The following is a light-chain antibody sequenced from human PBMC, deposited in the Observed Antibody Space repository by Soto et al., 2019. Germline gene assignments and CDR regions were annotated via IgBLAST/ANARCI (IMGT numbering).Light chain of an antibody. Sequence: EIVLTQSQATLSLSPGERATLSCRSSQSVSIHLAWYQQKPGQAPRLLISDASNRATGIPARFSGSGSGTDFTLTISSLEPEDFAVYYCQQRSNWPMITFGQGTRLEIK. CDR3: QQRSNWPMIT. CDR1: QSVSIH. CDR2: DAS. V-gene: IGKV3-11*01. J-gene: IGKJ5*01.